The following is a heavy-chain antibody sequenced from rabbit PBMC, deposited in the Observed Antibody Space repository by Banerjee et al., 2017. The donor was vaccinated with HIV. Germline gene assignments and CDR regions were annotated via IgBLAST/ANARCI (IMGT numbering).Heavy chain of an antibody. CDR2: IDGGNSDST. CDR3: ARGADYAGYGFDL. Sequence: QSLEEFGGDLVKPGASLTLTCTASGFSFSSGYDMYWVRQAPGKGLEWIACIDGGNSDSTYYASWAKGRFTGSKASSTTVTLQMTSLTAADTATYFCARGADYAGYGFDLWGQGTLVTVS. V-gene: IGHV1S40*01. J-gene: IGHJ4*01. CDR1: GFSFSSGYD. D-gene: IGHD7-1*01.